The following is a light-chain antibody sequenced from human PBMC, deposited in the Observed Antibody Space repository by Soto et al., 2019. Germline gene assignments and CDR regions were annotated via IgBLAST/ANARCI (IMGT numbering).Light chain of an antibody. CDR3: QQRYNWPPWT. J-gene: IGKJ1*01. CDR2: DAS. Sequence: EIVMTQSPATLSVSPGERATLSCRASQSVSSNLAWYQQEPGQAPRLLIYDASTRATGIPARFSGSGSGTDFTLTISSLEPEDFAVYFCQQRYNWPPWTFGQGTKVDIK. V-gene: IGKV3-11*01. CDR1: QSVSSN.